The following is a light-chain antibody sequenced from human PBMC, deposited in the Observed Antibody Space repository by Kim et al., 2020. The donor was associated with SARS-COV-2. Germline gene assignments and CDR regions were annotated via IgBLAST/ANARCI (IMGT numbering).Light chain of an antibody. CDR1: KLGDKY. J-gene: IGLJ1*01. V-gene: IGLV3-1*01. CDR2: QDT. CDR3: QAWDSSTYV. Sequence: SYELTQPPSVSVSPGQTASITCSGDKLGDKYASWYQQKPGQSPVLVIHQDTKRPSGIPERFSGSNSGNTATLTISGTQAMDEADHYCQAWDSSTYVFGTGTKVTVL.